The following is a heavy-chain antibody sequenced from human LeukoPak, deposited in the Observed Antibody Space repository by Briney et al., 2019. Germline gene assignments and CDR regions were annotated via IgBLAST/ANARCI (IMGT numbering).Heavy chain of an antibody. CDR2: INHSGST. D-gene: IGHD6-6*01. J-gene: IGHJ4*02. CDR1: GGSFSGYY. Sequence: PSETLSLTCAVYGGSFSGYYWSWIRQPPGKGLEWIGEINHSGSTNYNPSLKSRVTISVDTSKNQFSLKLSSVTAADTAVYYCARQPRSSSSCDYWGQGTLVTVSS. CDR3: ARQPRSSSSCDY. V-gene: IGHV4-34*01.